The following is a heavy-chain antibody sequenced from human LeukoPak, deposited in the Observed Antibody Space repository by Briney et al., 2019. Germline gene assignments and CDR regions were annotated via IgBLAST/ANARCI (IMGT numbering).Heavy chain of an antibody. CDR1: GGSISSCY. Sequence: SETLSLTCTVSGGSISSCYWSWIRQPPGKGLEWIGYIYYSGSTNYNPSLKSRVTISVDTSENQFSLKLSSVTAADTAVYYCAREGWERQQLGFFDYWGQGTLVTVSS. D-gene: IGHD6-13*01. CDR2: IYYSGST. CDR3: AREGWERQQLGFFDY. J-gene: IGHJ4*02. V-gene: IGHV4-59*01.